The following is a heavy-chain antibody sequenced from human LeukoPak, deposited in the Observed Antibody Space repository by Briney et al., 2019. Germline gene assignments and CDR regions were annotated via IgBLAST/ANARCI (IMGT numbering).Heavy chain of an antibody. CDR3: ARDRSSAFGFGFDP. V-gene: IGHV4-34*01. Sequence: SETLSLTCAVYGGSFSGYYWSWIRQPPGKGLEWMGEINHSGSTNYHPSLKSRGTISVDTSKNQFPLKLSSVTAADTAVCYCARDRSSAFGFGFDPWGQGTLVTVSS. D-gene: IGHD3-16*01. J-gene: IGHJ5*02. CDR1: GGSFSGYY. CDR2: INHSGST.